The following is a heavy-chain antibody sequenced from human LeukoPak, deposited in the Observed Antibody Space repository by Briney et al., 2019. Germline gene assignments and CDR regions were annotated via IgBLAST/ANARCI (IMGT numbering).Heavy chain of an antibody. CDR3: AKTIFGVVIRPPFDY. V-gene: IGHV1-2*06. J-gene: IGHJ4*02. D-gene: IGHD3-3*01. CDR1: GYTFTGYY. Sequence: ASVKVSCKASGYTFTGYYMHWVRQAPGQGLEWMGRINPNSGGTNYAQKFQGRVTMTRDTSISTAYMELSRLRSDDTAVYYCAKTIFGVVIRPPFDYWGQGTLVTVSS. CDR2: INPNSGGT.